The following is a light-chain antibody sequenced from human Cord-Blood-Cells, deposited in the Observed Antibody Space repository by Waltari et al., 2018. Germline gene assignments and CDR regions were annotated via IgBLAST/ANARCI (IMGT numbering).Light chain of an antibody. J-gene: IGLJ1*01. Sequence: QSALTQPASVSGSPGQSITISCTGTSSDVGSYNLGSWYQPHPGKAPKLMIYEGSKRPSGVSNRFSGSKSGNTASLTISGLQAEDEADYYCCSYAGSSTFVFGTGTKVTVL. CDR1: SSDVGSYNL. CDR3: CSYAGSSTFV. V-gene: IGLV2-23*03. CDR2: EGS.